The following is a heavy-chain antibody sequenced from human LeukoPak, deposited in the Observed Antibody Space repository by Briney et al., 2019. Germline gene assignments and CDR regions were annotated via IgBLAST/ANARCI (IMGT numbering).Heavy chain of an antibody. J-gene: IGHJ4*02. CDR3: AKDYSSGDYDFWSGYDY. Sequence: GGSLRLSCAASGFTFSSYGMHWVRQAPGKGLEWVAVIWYDGSNKYYADSVKGRFIISRDNSKDTLYLQMNSLRAEDTAVYYCAKDYSSGDYDFWSGYDYWGQGTLVTVSS. D-gene: IGHD3-3*01. V-gene: IGHV3-33*06. CDR2: IWYDGSNK. CDR1: GFTFSSYG.